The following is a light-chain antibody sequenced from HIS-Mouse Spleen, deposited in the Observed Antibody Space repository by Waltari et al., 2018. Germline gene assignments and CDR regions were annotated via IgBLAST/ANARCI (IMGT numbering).Light chain of an antibody. CDR3: AAWDDSLNGWV. V-gene: IGLV1-44*01. Sequence: QSVLTQPPSASGTPGQRVTIPWSGSSSNIGSNTVNWYQQLPGTAPNLLIYSNNQRPSGVPDRFSGSKSGTSASLAISGLQSEDEADYYCAAWDDSLNGWVFGGGTKLTVL. CDR1: SSNIGSNT. J-gene: IGLJ3*02. CDR2: SNN.